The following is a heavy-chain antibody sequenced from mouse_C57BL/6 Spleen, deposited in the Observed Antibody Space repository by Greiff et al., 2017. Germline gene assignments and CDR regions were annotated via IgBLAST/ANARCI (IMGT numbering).Heavy chain of an antibody. D-gene: IGHD1-1*01. J-gene: IGHJ1*03. V-gene: IGHV1-52*01. CDR1: GYTFPSYW. CDR3: ARSEDYGSSCFAV. Sequence: VKLQQPGAELVRPGSSVKLSCKASGYTFPSYWMPWVKQRPIQGLEWIGNIDPSDSETHYNQKFQIKATLTVDKSSSTAYMQLSSLTSEDSAVYYCARSEDYGSSCFAVWGTGTTVTAST. CDR2: IDPSDSET.